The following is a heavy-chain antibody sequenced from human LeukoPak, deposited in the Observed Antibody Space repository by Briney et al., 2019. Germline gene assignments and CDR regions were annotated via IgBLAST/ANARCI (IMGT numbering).Heavy chain of an antibody. V-gene: IGHV4-4*02. CDR3: ARDKPDTAMVYNAFDI. CDR2: IYLYGTT. CDR1: AGSISSSSW. D-gene: IGHD5-18*01. Sequence: PSETLSLTCSVSAGSISSSSWWSWVRQSPVKGLEWIGEIYLYGTTNYNPSLKSRVTISVDTSKNQFSLKLSSVTAADTAVYYCARDKPDTAMVYNAFDIWGQGTMVTVSS. J-gene: IGHJ3*02.